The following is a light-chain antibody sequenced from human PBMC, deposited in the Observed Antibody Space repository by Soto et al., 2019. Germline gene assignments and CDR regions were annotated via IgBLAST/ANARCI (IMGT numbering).Light chain of an antibody. V-gene: IGLV2-14*01. J-gene: IGLJ1*01. Sequence: QSVLTQPASVSGSPGQSITISCTGTSSDVGGYNYVSWYQQHPGKAPKLMIYEVSNRPSGVSNRFSGSKSGNTASLTISGLQAEDEADYFCFSFATSHTHIFGTGTKATVL. CDR2: EVS. CDR3: FSFATSHTHI. CDR1: SSDVGGYNY.